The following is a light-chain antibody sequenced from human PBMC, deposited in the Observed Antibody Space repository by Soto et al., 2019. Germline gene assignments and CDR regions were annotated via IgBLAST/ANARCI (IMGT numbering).Light chain of an antibody. CDR3: QQYETFSGT. CDR2: DAS. CDR1: QSVSGW. V-gene: IGKV1-5*01. J-gene: IGKJ1*01. Sequence: DIQMTQAPSTLSASVGDRVTITCRASQSVSGWLAWYQQKPGEAPKLLIYDASALPHGVPSRFSGSGSGTKFTLTIASLQPDDFATYYCQQYETFSGTFGPGTKVDI.